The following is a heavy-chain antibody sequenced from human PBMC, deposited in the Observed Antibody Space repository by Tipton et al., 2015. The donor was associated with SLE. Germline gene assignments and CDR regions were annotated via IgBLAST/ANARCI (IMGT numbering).Heavy chain of an antibody. CDR2: IYYSGST. D-gene: IGHD3-3*01. CDR1: GGSISSGGYY. CDR3: AREEENDFWSGGDAFDI. J-gene: IGHJ3*02. V-gene: IGHV4-31*03. Sequence: TLSLTCTVSGGSISSGGYYWSWIRQHPGKGLEWIGYIYYSGSTYYNPSLKSRVTISVDTSKNQFSLKLSSVTAADTAVYYCAREEENDFWSGGDAFDIWGQGKMVTVSS.